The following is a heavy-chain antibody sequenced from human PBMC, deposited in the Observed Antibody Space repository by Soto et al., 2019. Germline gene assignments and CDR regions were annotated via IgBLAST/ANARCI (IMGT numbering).Heavy chain of an antibody. CDR1: GASLCGFH. V-gene: IGHV4-34*12. D-gene: IGHD3-16*01. CDR3: ARSPLGYDYVRQTWREVGDSFDI. J-gene: IGHJ3*02. Sequence: SETLSLTCAIYGASLCGFHWTWLRQAPGKGLEWIGELIHGGSTNYNPSLKGRVSFSLDTSKNQFSLHLMSVTAADTAVYYCARSPLGYDYVRQTWREVGDSFDIWGRGTLVTVSS. CDR2: LIHGGST.